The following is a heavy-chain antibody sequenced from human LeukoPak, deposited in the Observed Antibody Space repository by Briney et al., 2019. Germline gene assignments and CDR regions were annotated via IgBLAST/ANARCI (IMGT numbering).Heavy chain of an antibody. CDR3: AREPDYDFWSEPYFDY. CDR1: GFTFSSYE. V-gene: IGHV3-48*03. D-gene: IGHD3-3*01. CDR2: ISSSGSTI. J-gene: IGHJ4*02. Sequence: PGGSLRLSCAASGFTFSSYEMNWVRQAPGKGLEWVSYISSSGSTIYYADSVKGRFTISRDNSKNTLYLQMNSLRAEDTAVYYCAREPDYDFWSEPYFDYWGQGTLVTVSS.